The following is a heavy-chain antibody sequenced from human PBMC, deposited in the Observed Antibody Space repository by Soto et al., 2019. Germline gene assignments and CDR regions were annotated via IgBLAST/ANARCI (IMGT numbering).Heavy chain of an antibody. J-gene: IGHJ4*02. V-gene: IGHV4-39*01. D-gene: IGHD3-9*01. CDR1: GGSISSSSYY. Sequence: QLQLQESGPGLVKPSETLSLTCTVSGGSISSSSYYWGWIRQPPGKGLEWIGSIYYSGSTYYNPSLKSRVTISVDTSKNQFSLKLSSVTAADTAVYYCATRLGYFDWLFFDYWGQGTLVTVSS. CDR2: IYYSGST. CDR3: ATRLGYFDWLFFDY.